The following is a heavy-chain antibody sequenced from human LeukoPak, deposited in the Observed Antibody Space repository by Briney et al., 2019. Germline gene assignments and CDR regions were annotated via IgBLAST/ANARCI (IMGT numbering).Heavy chain of an antibody. V-gene: IGHV4-4*02. Sequence: SETLSLTCAVSGGSISSSNWWSWVRQPPGKGLEWIGEIYHSGSTNYNPSLKSRVTISVDKSKNQFSLKLSSVTAADTAVYYCARDSGYYDSSGYHMDVWGQGTLVTVSS. J-gene: IGHJ4*02. CDR1: GGSISSSNW. CDR2: IYHSGST. CDR3: ARDSGYYDSSGYHMDV. D-gene: IGHD3-22*01.